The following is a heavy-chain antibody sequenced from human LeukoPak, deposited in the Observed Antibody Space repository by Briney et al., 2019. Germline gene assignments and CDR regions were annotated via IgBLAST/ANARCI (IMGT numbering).Heavy chain of an antibody. D-gene: IGHD3-16*02. J-gene: IGHJ3*02. Sequence: ASVKVSCKPSGYTFTRYYMHWVRQAPGQGREGRGWINPNSGGTNYAQKFQRRVTITRDTTISTAHMELSRRRSDETAVYYCASYGYPDAFDIWGQGTMVTASS. V-gene: IGHV1-2*02. CDR3: ASYGYPDAFDI. CDR1: GYTFTRYY. CDR2: INPNSGGT.